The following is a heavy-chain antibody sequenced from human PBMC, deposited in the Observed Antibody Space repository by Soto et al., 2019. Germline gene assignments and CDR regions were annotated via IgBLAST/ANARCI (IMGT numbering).Heavy chain of an antibody. D-gene: IGHD5-18*01. CDR1: GYTFTSYG. V-gene: IGHV1-18*01. Sequence: GASVKVSCKASGYTFTSYGISWVRQAPGQGLEWMGWISAYNGNTNYAQKLQGRVTMTTDTSTSTAYMELRSLRSDDTAVYYCARVSFPRGYSYGPKVFDYWGQGTLVTVSS. J-gene: IGHJ4*02. CDR3: ARVSFPRGYSYGPKVFDY. CDR2: ISAYNGNT.